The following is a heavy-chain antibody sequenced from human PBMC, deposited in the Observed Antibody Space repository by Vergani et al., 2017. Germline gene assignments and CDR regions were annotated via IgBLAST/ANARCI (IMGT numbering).Heavy chain of an antibody. Sequence: QVQLQQWGAGLLKPSETLSLTCAVYGGSFSGYYWSWIRQPPGKGLEWIGEINHSGSTNYNPSLKSRVTISVDTSKNQFSLKLSSVTAADTAVYYCARGIAVARIGYYMDVWGKGTTVTVSS. D-gene: IGHD6-19*01. CDR3: ARGIAVARIGYYMDV. CDR2: INHSGST. V-gene: IGHV4-34*01. J-gene: IGHJ6*03. CDR1: GGSFSGYY.